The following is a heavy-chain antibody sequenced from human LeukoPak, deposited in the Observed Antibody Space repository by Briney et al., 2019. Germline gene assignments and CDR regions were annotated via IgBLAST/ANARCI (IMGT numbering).Heavy chain of an antibody. CDR2: IYYSGST. J-gene: IGHJ4*02. CDR3: ARSYGSGSYYYAYYFDY. CDR1: GGSISSHY. D-gene: IGHD3-10*01. Sequence: SETLSLTCTVSGGSISSHYWSWIRQPPGKGLEWIGYIYYSGSTNYNPSLKGRVTISVDTSKNQFSLKLSSVTAADTAVYYCARSYGSGSYYYAYYFDYWGQGTLVTVSS. V-gene: IGHV4-59*11.